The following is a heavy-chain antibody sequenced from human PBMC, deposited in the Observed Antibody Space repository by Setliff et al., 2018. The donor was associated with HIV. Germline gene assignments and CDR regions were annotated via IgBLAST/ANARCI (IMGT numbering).Heavy chain of an antibody. D-gene: IGHD2-8*02. CDR3: ARVPSGMRPDSCTGPPPGMDV. Sequence: ASVKVSCKASGYTFTSYYMHWVRQAPGQGLEWMGIINPSGGSTSYAQKFQGSVTMTRDTSISKAYMELSSLRSEDTGVYYCARVPSGMRPDSCTGPPPGMDVWGQGTTVTVSS. CDR2: INPSGGST. V-gene: IGHV1-46*01. J-gene: IGHJ6*02. CDR1: GYTFTSYY.